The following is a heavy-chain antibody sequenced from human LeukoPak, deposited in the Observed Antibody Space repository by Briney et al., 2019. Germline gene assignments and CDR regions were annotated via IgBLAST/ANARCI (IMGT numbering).Heavy chain of an antibody. J-gene: IGHJ6*02. V-gene: IGHV4-4*02. CDR2: IYHSGGT. D-gene: IGHD2-2*01. CDR1: GGSISSNNW. Sequence: SGTLSLTCAVSGGSISSNNWWSWVRQPPGKGLEWIGEIYHSGGTNYNPSLKSRVTISIDKSKNQFSLKVSSATAADTAVYYCARVPADDIYSYYYYGMDVWGQGTTVTVSS. CDR3: ARVPADDIYSYYYYGMDV.